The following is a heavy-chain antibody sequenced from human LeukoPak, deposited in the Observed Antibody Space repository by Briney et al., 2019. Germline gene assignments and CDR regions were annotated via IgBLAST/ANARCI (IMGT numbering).Heavy chain of an antibody. CDR2: IWYDGSNK. Sequence: GGSLRLSCAASGFTFSSYGMHWVRQAPGEGLEWLAVIWYDGSNKYYADSVKGRFTISRDNSKNTLYLQMNSLRAEDTAVYYCARKPTGGIDYYYYGMDVWGQGTTVTVSS. D-gene: IGHD2-15*01. CDR1: GFTFSSYG. J-gene: IGHJ6*02. V-gene: IGHV3-33*01. CDR3: ARKPTGGIDYYYYGMDV.